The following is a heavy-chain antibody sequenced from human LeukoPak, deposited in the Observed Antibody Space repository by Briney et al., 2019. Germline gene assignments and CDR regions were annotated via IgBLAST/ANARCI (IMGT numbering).Heavy chain of an antibody. CDR1: GFTFSSYG. CDR2: IRYDGSNK. D-gene: IGHD3-10*01. V-gene: IGHV3-30*02. J-gene: IGHJ6*03. Sequence: GGSLRLSCAASGFTFSSYGMHWVRQAPGKGLEWVAFIRYDGSNKYYADSVKGRFTISRDNSKNTLYLQMNSLRAEDTAVYYCAKDSISSYYGSGSSMDVWGKGTTVTISS. CDR3: AKDSISSYYGSGSSMDV.